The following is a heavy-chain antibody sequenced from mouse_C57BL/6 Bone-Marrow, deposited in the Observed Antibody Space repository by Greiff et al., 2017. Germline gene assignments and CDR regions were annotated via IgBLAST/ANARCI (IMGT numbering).Heavy chain of an antibody. J-gene: IGHJ2*01. CDR3: ARAVDYDGSSPVYLDD. V-gene: IGHV1-58*01. Sequence: VQLKESGAELVRPGSSVKMSCKPSGYTFTSYGINWVKQRPGQGLEWIGYIYIGNGYTEYNEKFKGKATMTSDTSSSTANMQLSSLTSADSAIYFGARAVDYDGSSPVYLDDWGQGTTLTVSA. CDR1: GYTFTSYG. CDR2: IYIGNGYT. D-gene: IGHD1-1*01.